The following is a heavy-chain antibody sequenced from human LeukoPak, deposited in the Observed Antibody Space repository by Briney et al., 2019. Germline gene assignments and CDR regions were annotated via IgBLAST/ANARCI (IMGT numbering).Heavy chain of an antibody. J-gene: IGHJ4*02. CDR3: ARENPHPYGDYPWGWVDKKYYFDY. CDR1: GYTFTGYY. D-gene: IGHD4-17*01. CDR2: ISAYNGNT. V-gene: IGHV1-18*04. Sequence: GASVKVSCKASGYTFTGYYMHWVRQAPGQGLEWMGWISAYNGNTNYAQKLQGRVTMTTDTSTSTAYMELRSLRSDDTAVYYCARENPHPYGDYPWGWVDKKYYFDYWGQGTLVTVSS.